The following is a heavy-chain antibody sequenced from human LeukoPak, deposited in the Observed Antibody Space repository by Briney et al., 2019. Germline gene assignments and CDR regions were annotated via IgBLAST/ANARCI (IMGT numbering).Heavy chain of an antibody. V-gene: IGHV3-64*03. Sequence: GGSLRLSCSAPGFTFSGYAMHWVRQAPGKGLEYVSAIISNGESTYYSDSVKDRFTISRDNSKNTLYLQMSSLRPEDTAVYYCVKSASTWYLFDYWGQGTLVTVSS. CDR1: GFTFSGYA. CDR3: VKSASTWYLFDY. D-gene: IGHD6-13*01. J-gene: IGHJ4*02. CDR2: IISNGEST.